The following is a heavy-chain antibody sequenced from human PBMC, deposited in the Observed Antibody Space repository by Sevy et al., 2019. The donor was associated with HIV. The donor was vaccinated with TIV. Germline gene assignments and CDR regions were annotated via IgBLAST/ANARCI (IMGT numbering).Heavy chain of an antibody. CDR3: AKDLIAAAGIDYYYGMDV. V-gene: IGHV3-30*18. J-gene: IGHJ6*02. CDR2: ISYDGSNK. CDR1: GLTFSSYG. D-gene: IGHD6-13*01. Sequence: GGSLRLSCAASGLTFSSYGMHWVRQAPGKGLEWVAVISYDGSNKYYADSVKGRFTISRDNSKNTLYLQMNSLRAEDTAVYYCAKDLIAAAGIDYYYGMDVWGQGTTVTVSS.